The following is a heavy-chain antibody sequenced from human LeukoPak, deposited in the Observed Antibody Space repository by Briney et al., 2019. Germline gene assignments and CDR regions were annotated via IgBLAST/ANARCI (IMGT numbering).Heavy chain of an antibody. V-gene: IGHV3-48*03. CDR2: ISSSGSTK. CDR1: GFIFSSYE. CDR3: ATSSYYDSSGYPLDY. D-gene: IGHD3-22*01. J-gene: IGHJ4*02. Sequence: QAGGSLRLSCAASGFIFSSYEINWVRQAPGKGLEWVSYISSSGSTKYYADSVKGRFTISRDNAKNSLYLQMNSLRAEDTAVYYCATSSYYDSSGYPLDYWGQGTLVTVSS.